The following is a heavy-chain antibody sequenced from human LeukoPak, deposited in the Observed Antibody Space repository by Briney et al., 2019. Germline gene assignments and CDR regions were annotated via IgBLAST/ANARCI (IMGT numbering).Heavy chain of an antibody. J-gene: IGHJ4*02. D-gene: IGHD5-24*01. CDR2: ISGSGGST. Sequence: GGSLRLSCAASGFTFSSYAMSWVRQAPGKGLEWVSAISGSGGSTYYADSVKGRFAISRDNSKNTLYLQMNSLRAEDTAAYYCANYQRWLQSPLDYWGQGTLVTVSS. CDR1: GFTFSSYA. CDR3: ANYQRWLQSPLDY. V-gene: IGHV3-23*01.